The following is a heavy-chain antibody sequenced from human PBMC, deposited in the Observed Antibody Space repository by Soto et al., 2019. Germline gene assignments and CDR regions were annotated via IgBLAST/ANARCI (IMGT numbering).Heavy chain of an antibody. CDR2: IYYSGST. J-gene: IGHJ6*03. Sequence: PSETLSLTCTVSGGSISSGGYCWSWIRQHPGKGLEWIGYIYYSGSTYYNPSLKSRVTVSVDTSKNQFSLKLSSVTAADTAVYYCARLNQLLYGRSYYYYYMDVWGKGTTVTVSS. D-gene: IGHD2-2*02. V-gene: IGHV4-31*03. CDR3: ARLNQLLYGRSYYYYYMDV. CDR1: GGSISSGGYC.